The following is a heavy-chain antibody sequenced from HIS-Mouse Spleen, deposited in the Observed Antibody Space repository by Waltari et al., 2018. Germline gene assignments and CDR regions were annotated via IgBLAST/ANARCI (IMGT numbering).Heavy chain of an antibody. CDR2: ISSSSSYI. D-gene: IGHD7-27*01. J-gene: IGHJ4*02. CDR1: GGSISSSS. V-gene: IGHV3-21*01. Sequence: LQLQESGPGLVKPSETLSLTCTVSGGSISSSSYYWGWIRQAPGKGLEWVSSISSSSSYIYYADSVKGRFTISRDNAKNSLYLQMNSLRAEDTAVYYCAREFLNWGSFDYWGQGTLVTVSS. CDR3: AREFLNWGSFDY.